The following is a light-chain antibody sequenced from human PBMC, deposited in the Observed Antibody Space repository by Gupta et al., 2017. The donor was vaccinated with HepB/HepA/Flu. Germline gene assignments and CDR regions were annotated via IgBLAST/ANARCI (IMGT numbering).Light chain of an antibody. Sequence: EIVLTQSPATLSVSPGERATLSCRASQSVSSNLAWYQQNTGQAPRLRIYGASTRATGIPARFSGSGSGTEVTLTISSLQSEDFAVYYCQQYNNWPPLTFGGGTKVEIK. V-gene: IGKV3-15*01. CDR2: GAS. J-gene: IGKJ4*01. CDR3: QQYNNWPPLT. CDR1: QSVSSN.